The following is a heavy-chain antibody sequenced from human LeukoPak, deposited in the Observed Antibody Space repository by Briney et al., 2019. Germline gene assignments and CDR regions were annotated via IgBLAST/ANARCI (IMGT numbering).Heavy chain of an antibody. CDR1: GGSISSYY. Sequence: PSETLSLTCTVSGGSISSYYWSCIRQPPGKGLEWIGYIYYSGSTNYNPSLKSRVTISVDTSKNQFSLKLSSVTAADTAVYYCARLSAYYYYYGMDVWGQGTTVTVSS. CDR3: ARLSAYYYYYGMDV. J-gene: IGHJ6*02. V-gene: IGHV4-59*08. CDR2: IYYSGST.